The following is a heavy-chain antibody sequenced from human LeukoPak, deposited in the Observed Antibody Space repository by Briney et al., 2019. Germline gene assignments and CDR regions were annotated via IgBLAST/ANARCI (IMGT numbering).Heavy chain of an antibody. CDR3: ARNTVYCMGG. CDR2: IFHTGST. J-gene: IGHJ6*02. V-gene: IGHV4-4*02. Sequence: SGTLSLTCAISGDSITNYWWSWVRQPPGKGLEWIGEIFHTGSTTYNPSLKSRATLSVDSSKNQFSLNLNSVTAADTAVYYCARNTVYCMGGWGQGTTVTVS. CDR1: GDSITNYW.